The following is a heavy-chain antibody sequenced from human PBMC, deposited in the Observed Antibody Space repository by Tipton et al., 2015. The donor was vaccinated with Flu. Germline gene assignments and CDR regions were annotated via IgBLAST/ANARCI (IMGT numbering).Heavy chain of an antibody. D-gene: IGHD4-11*01. CDR2: TFHSGNS. V-gene: IGHV4-39*07. Sequence: TLSLTCNVSSGSISSSSDYWGWIRQPPGKGLEWIGNTFHSGNSYHNPSLKSRVTISVDTSKNQFSLKLSSVTAADTAVYYCARRDYSNYVSEPKNWFDSWGQGTLVTVSS. CDR3: ARRDYSNYVSEPKNWFDS. J-gene: IGHJ5*01. CDR1: SGSISSSSDY.